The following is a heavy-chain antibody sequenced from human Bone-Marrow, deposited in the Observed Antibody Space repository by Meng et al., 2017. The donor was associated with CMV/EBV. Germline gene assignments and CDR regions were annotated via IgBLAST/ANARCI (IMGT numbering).Heavy chain of an antibody. Sequence: SETLSLTCTVSGGSISSYYWSWIRQPPGKGLEWIGYIYYSGSTNYNPSLKSRVTISVDTSKNQFSLKLSSVTAADTAVYYCAKDLEPHPVSRRVPAATNGMDVWGQGTTVTVSS. J-gene: IGHJ6*02. D-gene: IGHD2-2*01. V-gene: IGHV4-59*01. CDR1: GGSISSYY. CDR3: AKDLEPHPVSRRVPAATNGMDV. CDR2: IYYSGST.